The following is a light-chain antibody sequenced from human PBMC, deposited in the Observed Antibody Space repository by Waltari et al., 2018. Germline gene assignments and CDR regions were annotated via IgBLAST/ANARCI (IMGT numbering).Light chain of an antibody. Sequence: DIQMTQSPSTLSASVGDRVTITCRASQTISTWLARYQQKLGKAPKLLIYGASKLDTGVPSRFSGSGSETEFHLTISSLQPDDFATYYCLQYDSDATFGQGTKLEI. CDR3: LQYDSDAT. CDR2: GAS. CDR1: QTISTW. J-gene: IGKJ2*01. V-gene: IGKV1-5*01.